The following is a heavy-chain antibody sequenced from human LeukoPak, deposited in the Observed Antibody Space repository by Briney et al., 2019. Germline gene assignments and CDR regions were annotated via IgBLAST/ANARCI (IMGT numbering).Heavy chain of an antibody. CDR1: GFTFSSYS. V-gene: IGHV3-21*01. CDR2: ISSSGSYI. J-gene: IGHJ5*02. Sequence: GGSLRLSCAASGFTFSSYSMNWVRQAPGKGLEWVSSISSSGSYIYYADSVKGRFTISRDNAKNSLYLQMNSLRAEDTAVYYCASGAHNWFDPWGQGTLVTVSS. D-gene: IGHD3-10*01. CDR3: ASGAHNWFDP.